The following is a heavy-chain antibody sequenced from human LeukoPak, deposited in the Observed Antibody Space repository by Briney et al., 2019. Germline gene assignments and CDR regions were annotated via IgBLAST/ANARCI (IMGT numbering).Heavy chain of an antibody. CDR1: GGSISSYY. CDR3: ARFSGSGPPRYFDL. J-gene: IGHJ2*01. CDR2: ISYSGST. V-gene: IGHV4-59*01. Sequence: KSSETLPLTCTVSGGSISSYYWSWIRQPPGKGLEWIGHISYSGSTNYNPSLKIRVTISVDTSKNQFSLKLSSVTAADTAVYYCARFSGSGPPRYFDLWGRGTLVTVSS. D-gene: IGHD2-15*01.